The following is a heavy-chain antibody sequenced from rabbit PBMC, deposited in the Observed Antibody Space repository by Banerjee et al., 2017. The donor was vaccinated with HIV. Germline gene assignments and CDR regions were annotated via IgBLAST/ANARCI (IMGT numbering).Heavy chain of an antibody. Sequence: PEGSLTLSCKVSGIDFSTYGISWVRQAPGKGLEWIGYIYPDYGTTDYATWAKGRFTISKTSWTTVTLQMTSLTAADTASYFCARDLAGVIGWNFNLWGQGTLVTVS. J-gene: IGHJ4*01. CDR1: GIDFSTYG. CDR2: IYPDYGTT. V-gene: IGHV1S45*01. CDR3: ARDLAGVIGWNFNL. D-gene: IGHD4-1*01.